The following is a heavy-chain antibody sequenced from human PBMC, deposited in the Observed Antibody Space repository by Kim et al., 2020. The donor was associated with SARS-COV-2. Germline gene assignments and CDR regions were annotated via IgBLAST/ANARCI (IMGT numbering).Heavy chain of an antibody. V-gene: IGHV4-34*01. CDR3: ARTFGRRRETAFDI. D-gene: IGHD1-26*01. J-gene: IGHJ3*02. CDR1: GGSFSGYY. Sequence: SETLSLTCAVYGGSFSGYYWSWIRQPPGKGLEWIGEINHSGSTNYNPSLKSRVTISVDTSKNQFSLKLSSVTAADTAVYYCARTFGRRRETAFDIWGQGTMVTVSS. CDR2: INHSGST.